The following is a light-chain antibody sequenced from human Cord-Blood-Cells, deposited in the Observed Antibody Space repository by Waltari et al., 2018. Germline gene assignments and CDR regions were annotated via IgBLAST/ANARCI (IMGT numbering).Light chain of an antibody. CDR3: QVWDSSIDHVV. V-gene: IGLV3-21*03. J-gene: IGLJ2*01. CDR1: NIGSKS. CDR2: DDS. Sequence: SYVLTQTPSVSVAPGKTARITCGGNNIGSKSVHWYQQKPGQAPVLVVYDDSDRPSGIPERFSGSNSGNPATLTISRVEAGDEADYYCQVWDSSIDHVVFGGGTKLTVL.